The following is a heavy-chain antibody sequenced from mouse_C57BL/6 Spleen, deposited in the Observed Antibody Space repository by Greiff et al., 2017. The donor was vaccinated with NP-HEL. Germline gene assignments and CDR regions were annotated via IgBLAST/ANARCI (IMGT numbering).Heavy chain of an antibody. CDR3: ARGEVLEGAMDY. D-gene: IGHD5-1*01. CDR1: GYTFTSYW. V-gene: IGHV1-55*01. CDR2: IYPGSGST. Sequence: VQLQQSGAELVKPGASVKMSCKASGYTFTSYWITWVKQRPGQGLEWIGDIYPGSGSTNYNEKFKSKATLTVDTSSSTAYMQLSSLTSEDSAVYYCARGEVLEGAMDYWGQGTSVTVSS. J-gene: IGHJ4*01.